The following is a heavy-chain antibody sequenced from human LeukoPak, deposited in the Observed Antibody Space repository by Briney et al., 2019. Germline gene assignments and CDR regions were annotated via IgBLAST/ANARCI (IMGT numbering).Heavy chain of an antibody. V-gene: IGHV3-74*01. CDR2: INTDGSIT. CDR1: GFTFSTYW. J-gene: IGHJ1*01. CDR3: ARVPPSVGEAISEYFQD. Sequence: PGGSLRLSCAASGFTFSTYWMHWVRQAPGKGLLWVSRINTDGSITNYADSVKGRFTISRDNAKNTLYLQMNSLRSEDTAVYYCARVPPSVGEAISEYFQDWGQGTLVTVSS. D-gene: IGHD1-26*01.